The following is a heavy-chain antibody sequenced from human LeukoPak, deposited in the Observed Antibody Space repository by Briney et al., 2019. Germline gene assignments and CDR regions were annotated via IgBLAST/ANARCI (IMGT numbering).Heavy chain of an antibody. V-gene: IGHV1-2*02. CDR3: ARDLDSSGWYGGAFDI. J-gene: IGHJ3*02. Sequence: ASVKVSCKASGCTFTGYYMHWVRQAPGQGLEWMGWINPNSGGTNYAQKFQGRVTMTRDTSISTAYMELSRLRSDDTAVYYCARDLDSSGWYGGAFDIWGQGTMVTVSS. CDR1: GCTFTGYY. CDR2: INPNSGGT. D-gene: IGHD6-19*01.